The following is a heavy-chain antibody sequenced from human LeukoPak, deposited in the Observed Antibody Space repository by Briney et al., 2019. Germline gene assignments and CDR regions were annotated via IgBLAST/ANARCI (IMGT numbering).Heavy chain of an antibody. V-gene: IGHV1-46*01. J-gene: IGHJ5*02. CDR1: GYTFTSCY. CDR3: ARDRITMVRGVNSYNWFDP. CDR2: INPSGGST. Sequence: GASVKVSCKASGYTFTSCYMHWVRQAPGQGLEWMGIINPSGGSTSYAQKFQGRVTMTRDMSTSTVYMELSSLRSEDTAVYYCARDRITMVRGVNSYNWFDPWGQGTLVTVSS. D-gene: IGHD3-10*01.